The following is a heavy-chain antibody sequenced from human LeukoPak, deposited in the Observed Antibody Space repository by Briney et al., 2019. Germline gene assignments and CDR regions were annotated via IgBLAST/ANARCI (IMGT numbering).Heavy chain of an antibody. CDR1: GFTFSSYS. J-gene: IGHJ4*02. CDR2: INWNGGST. D-gene: IGHD3-22*01. Sequence: GGSLRLSCAASGFTFSSYSMNWVRQAPGKGLEWVSGINWNGGSTGYADSVKGRFTISRDNAKNSLYLQMNSLRAEDTALYYCAREGSEDYYDSSGHYYFDYWGQGTLVTISS. V-gene: IGHV3-20*04. CDR3: AREGSEDYYDSSGHYYFDY.